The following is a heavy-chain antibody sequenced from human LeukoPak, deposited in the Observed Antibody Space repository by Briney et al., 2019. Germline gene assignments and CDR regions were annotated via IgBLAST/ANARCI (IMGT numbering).Heavy chain of an antibody. CDR1: GFTFSNAW. J-gene: IGHJ4*02. D-gene: IGHD5-12*01. Sequence: PGGSLRLSCAASGFTFSNAWMSWVRQAPGKGLEWVGRIKSKTDGGTTDYAAPVKGRFTISRDDSKNTLYLQMNSLKTEDTAVYYCTTGLGGGGYDWYFDYWGQGTLVTVSS. CDR2: IKSKTDGGTT. CDR3: TTGLGGGGYDWYFDY. V-gene: IGHV3-15*01.